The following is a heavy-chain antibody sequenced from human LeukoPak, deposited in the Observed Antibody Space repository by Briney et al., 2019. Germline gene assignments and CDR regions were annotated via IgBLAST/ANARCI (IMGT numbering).Heavy chain of an antibody. D-gene: IGHD2-15*01. J-gene: IGHJ5*02. V-gene: IGHV3-23*01. CDR2: ISGSGGST. CDR3: TRRYCSGGSCWFDP. Sequence: PGGSLRLSCAASGFTFSSYAMSWVRQAPGKGLEWVSAISGSGGSTYYADSVKGRFTISRDNSKNTLYLQMNSLKTEDTAVYYCTRRYCSGGSCWFDPWGQGTLVTVSS. CDR1: GFTFSSYA.